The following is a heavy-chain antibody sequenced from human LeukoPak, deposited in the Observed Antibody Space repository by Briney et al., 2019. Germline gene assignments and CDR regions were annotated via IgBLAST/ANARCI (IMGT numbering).Heavy chain of an antibody. CDR2: IDSSGSYT. D-gene: IGHD6-13*01. V-gene: IGHV3-23*05. CDR3: AKGSAGGRPYYFDY. J-gene: IGHJ4*02. Sequence: GALRLSCAVSRFTFSSYAMSWVRQAPGKGLEWVSAIDSSGSYTWYDDSVKGRFTISRDNSKNTLYLQMNSLRAEDTAVYYCAKGSAGGRPYYFDYWGQGTLVPVSS. CDR1: RFTFSSYA.